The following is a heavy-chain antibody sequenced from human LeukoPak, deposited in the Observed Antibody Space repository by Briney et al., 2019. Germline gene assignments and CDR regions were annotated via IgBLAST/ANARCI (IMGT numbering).Heavy chain of an antibody. CDR2: ISGSGGST. CDR1: GFTFSDYW. V-gene: IGHV3-23*01. CDR3: AKGDKVGATDLTFDY. Sequence: GESLRLSCTASGFTFSDYWMSWVRQAPGKGLEWVSAISGSGGSTYYADSVKGRFTISRDNSKNTLYLQMNSLRAEATAVYYCAKGDKVGATDLTFDYWGQGTLVTVSS. J-gene: IGHJ4*02. D-gene: IGHD1-26*01.